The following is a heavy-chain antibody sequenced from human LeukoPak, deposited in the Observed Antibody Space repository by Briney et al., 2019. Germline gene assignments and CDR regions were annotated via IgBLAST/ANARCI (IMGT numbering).Heavy chain of an antibody. CDR2: INHSGST. Sequence: PSETLSLTCTVSGGSISSYYWSWIRQPPGKGLEWVGEINHSGSTNYNPSLKSRVTISVDTSRNQFSLKLSSVTAADTAVYYCARGSRHSSSWPDFDYWGQGTLVTVSS. CDR1: GGSISSYY. V-gene: IGHV4-34*01. J-gene: IGHJ4*02. CDR3: ARGSRHSSSWPDFDY. D-gene: IGHD6-13*01.